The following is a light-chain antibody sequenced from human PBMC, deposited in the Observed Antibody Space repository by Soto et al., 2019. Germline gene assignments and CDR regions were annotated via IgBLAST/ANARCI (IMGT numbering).Light chain of an antibody. J-gene: IGLJ2*01. CDR3: AAWDDSLNGPYVV. Sequence: QAVVTQPPSASGTPGQRVTISCSGRSSNIGSNTVNWYQQLPGTAPKLLIYSNNQRPSGVPDRFSGSKSGTSASLAISGLQSEDEADYYCAAWDDSLNGPYVVFGGGTKLTVL. CDR1: SSNIGSNT. CDR2: SNN. V-gene: IGLV1-44*01.